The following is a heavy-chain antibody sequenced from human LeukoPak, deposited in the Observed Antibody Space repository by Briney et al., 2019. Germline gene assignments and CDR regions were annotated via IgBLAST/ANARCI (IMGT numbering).Heavy chain of an antibody. J-gene: IGHJ6*03. D-gene: IGHD6-6*01. V-gene: IGHV3-21*01. CDR1: GFTFSSYS. CDR2: ISCISSYI. CDR3: ARGFSSSYYYYLDV. Sequence: PGRSLRLSCAAPGFTFSSYSMNWVSQVQGKGLEWVSSISCISSYIYYADSVKGKFTITIDNAKNSLYLQMNSLRAEDTAVYYCARGFSSSYYYYLDVWGKGTTVTVSS.